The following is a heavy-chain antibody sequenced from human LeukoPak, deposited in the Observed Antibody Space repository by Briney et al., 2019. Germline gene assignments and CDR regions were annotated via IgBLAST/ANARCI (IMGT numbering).Heavy chain of an antibody. J-gene: IGHJ4*02. CDR1: EFTFSIYW. CDR3: ARDLWNSFDY. V-gene: IGHV3-7*01. Sequence: GGSLRLSCAASEFTFSIYWMNWVRQAPGKGLEWVANIKEDGSEKHYVDSVKGRFTISRDNAKNSLYLQMNSLRAEDTAVYYCARDLWNSFDYWGQGTLVTVSS. CDR2: IKEDGSEK. D-gene: IGHD1-1*01.